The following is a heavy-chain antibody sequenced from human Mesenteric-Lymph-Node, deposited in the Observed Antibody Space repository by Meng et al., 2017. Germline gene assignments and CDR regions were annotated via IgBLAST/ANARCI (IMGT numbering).Heavy chain of an antibody. CDR1: GYTFTSYY. CDR2: INPSGGST. V-gene: IGHV1-46*01. Sequence: ASVKVSCKASGYTFTSYYMHWVRQAPGQGLEWMGIINPSGGSTSYAQKFQGRVTMTTDTSTSTAYMELRSLRSDDTAVYYCASNTDCSGGSCYSQFDYWGQGTLVTVSS. J-gene: IGHJ4*02. CDR3: ASNTDCSGGSCYSQFDY. D-gene: IGHD2-15*01.